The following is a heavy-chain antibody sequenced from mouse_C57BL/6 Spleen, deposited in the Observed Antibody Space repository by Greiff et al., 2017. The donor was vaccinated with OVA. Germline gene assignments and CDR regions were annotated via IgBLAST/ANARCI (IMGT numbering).Heavy chain of an antibody. CDR1: GYTFTSYW. Sequence: QVQLKQPGAELVKPGASVKLSCKASGYTFTSYWMQWVQQRPGQGLEWIGEIDPSDSYTNYNQKFKGKATLTVDTSSSTADMQRSSLTAEDSAVYYCARHGSSWGFAYWGQGTLVTVSA. CDR3: ARHGSSWGFAY. J-gene: IGHJ3*01. V-gene: IGHV1-50*01. CDR2: IDPSDSYT. D-gene: IGHD1-1*01.